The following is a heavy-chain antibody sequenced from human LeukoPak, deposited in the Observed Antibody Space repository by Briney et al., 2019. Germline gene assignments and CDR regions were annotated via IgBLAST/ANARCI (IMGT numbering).Heavy chain of an antibody. Sequence: SETLSLTCTVSGGSISSSYWSWIRQPPGRGLEWIGYTSHSGSTNYKPSLKSRVSISVDTSKNQFSLKLTSVTAADTAMYYCARGYYHARGDSNPFDIWGQGTMVTVSS. CDR3: ARGYYHARGDSNPFDI. CDR1: GGSISSSY. D-gene: IGHD3-22*01. CDR2: TSHSGST. J-gene: IGHJ3*02. V-gene: IGHV4-59*01.